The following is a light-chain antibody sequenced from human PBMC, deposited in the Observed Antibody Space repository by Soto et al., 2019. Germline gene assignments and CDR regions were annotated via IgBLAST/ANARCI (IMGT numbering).Light chain of an antibody. CDR1: QDISGY. CDR2: AAS. Sequence: IQLTQSPSSLSASVGDRVTITCRASQDISGYAAWYQQRPGRAPQLLIYAASALRTGVPSRFSGSGSGTDFTLTITSLQPEDFGTYYCQHPKWAFGQGTTVEI. CDR3: QHPKWA. J-gene: IGKJ1*01. V-gene: IGKV1-9*01.